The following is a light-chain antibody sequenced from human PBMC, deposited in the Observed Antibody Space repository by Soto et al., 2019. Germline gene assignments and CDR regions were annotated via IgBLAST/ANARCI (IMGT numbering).Light chain of an antibody. CDR1: QLINGY. J-gene: IGKJ1*01. CDR2: TAS. Sequence: DIQLTQSPSSLSASLGDRDTISCRASQLINGYLNWYQQKPGKAPRLLIYTASNLQSGVPSRFSGTRSGTDFTLIISDLQAEDFATYYCQQTYSPLRTFGQGTRVEIK. CDR3: QQTYSPLRT. V-gene: IGKV1-39*01.